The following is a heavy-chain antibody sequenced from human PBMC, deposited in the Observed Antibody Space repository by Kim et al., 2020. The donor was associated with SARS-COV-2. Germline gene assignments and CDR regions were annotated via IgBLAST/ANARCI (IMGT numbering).Heavy chain of an antibody. Sequence: ASVKVSCKSSGYTFASYYMHWVRQAPGQGLEWMGIIDPSGGSTTYAQKFQGRATMTRDPSTRTVYMELSSLRSEDTAIYYCARDLGVAAVGTFDYWGQGT. CDR3: ARDLGVAAVGTFDY. V-gene: IGHV1-46*01. CDR1: GYTFASYY. J-gene: IGHJ4*02. D-gene: IGHD6-13*01. CDR2: IDPSGGST.